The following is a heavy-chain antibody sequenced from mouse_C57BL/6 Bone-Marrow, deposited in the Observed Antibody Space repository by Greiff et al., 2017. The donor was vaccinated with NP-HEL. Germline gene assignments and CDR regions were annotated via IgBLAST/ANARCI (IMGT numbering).Heavy chain of an antibody. CDR1: GFTFSDYY. J-gene: IGHJ4*01. D-gene: IGHD2-1*01. CDR2: ISNGGGST. CDR3: ARLGNEDY. V-gene: IGHV5-12*01. Sequence: EVQVVESGGGLVQPGGSLKLSCAASGFTFSDYYMYWVRQTPEKRLEWVAYISNGGGSTYYPDTVKGRFTISRDNAKNTLYLQMSRLKAEDTAMYYCARLGNEDYWGQGTSVTVSS.